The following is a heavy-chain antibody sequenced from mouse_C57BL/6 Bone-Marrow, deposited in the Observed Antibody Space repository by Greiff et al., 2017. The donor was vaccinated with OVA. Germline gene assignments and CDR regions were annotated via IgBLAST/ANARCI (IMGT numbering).Heavy chain of an antibody. Sequence: QVQLQQSGAELVRPGASVTLSCKASGYTFTDYEMHWVKQTPVHGLEWIGAIDPETGGTAYNQKFKGKAILTADKSSSTAYMELRSLTSEDSAVYYCTRGDYYGSSLYYFDDWGQGTTLTVSS. J-gene: IGHJ2*01. D-gene: IGHD1-1*01. CDR1: GYTFTDYE. V-gene: IGHV1-15*01. CDR2: IDPETGGT. CDR3: TRGDYYGSSLYYFDD.